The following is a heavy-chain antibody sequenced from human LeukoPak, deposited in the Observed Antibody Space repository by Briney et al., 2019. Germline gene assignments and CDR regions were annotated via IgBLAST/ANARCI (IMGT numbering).Heavy chain of an antibody. Sequence: ASVKVSCKASGYTFTSYGISWVRQAPGQGLEWMGWISAYNGNTNYAQKLQGRVTMTTDTSTSTAYMELRSLRSDDTAVYYCTRDTQDYVWGSNPLDYWGQGTLVTVSS. CDR3: TRDTQDYVWGSNPLDY. D-gene: IGHD3-16*01. CDR2: ISAYNGNT. V-gene: IGHV1-18*01. CDR1: GYTFTSYG. J-gene: IGHJ4*02.